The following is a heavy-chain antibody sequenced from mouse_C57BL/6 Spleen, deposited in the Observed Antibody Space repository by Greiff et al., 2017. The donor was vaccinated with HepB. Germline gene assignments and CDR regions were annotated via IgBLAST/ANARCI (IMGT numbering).Heavy chain of an antibody. Sequence: VQLQQSGAELVRPGASVTLSCKASGYTFTDYEMHWVKQTPVHGLEWIGAIDPETGGTAYNQKFKGKAILTADKSSSTAYMELRSLTSEDSAVYYCTRSSTMVTRGAMDYWGQGTSVTVSS. CDR2: IDPETGGT. D-gene: IGHD2-2*01. CDR1: GYTFTDYE. J-gene: IGHJ4*01. CDR3: TRSSTMVTRGAMDY. V-gene: IGHV1-15*01.